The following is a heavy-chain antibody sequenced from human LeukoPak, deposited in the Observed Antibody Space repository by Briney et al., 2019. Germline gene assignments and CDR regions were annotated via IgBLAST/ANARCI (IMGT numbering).Heavy chain of an antibody. Sequence: SETLSLTCTVSGGSISSSSYYWGWIRQPPGKGLEWIGSIYYSGSTYYNPSLKSRVTISVDTSKNEFSLKLSSVTAADTAVYYCARHGGYSYAADYWGQGTLVTVSS. V-gene: IGHV4-39*01. J-gene: IGHJ4*02. D-gene: IGHD5-18*01. CDR3: ARHGGYSYAADY. CDR1: GGSISSSSYY. CDR2: IYYSGST.